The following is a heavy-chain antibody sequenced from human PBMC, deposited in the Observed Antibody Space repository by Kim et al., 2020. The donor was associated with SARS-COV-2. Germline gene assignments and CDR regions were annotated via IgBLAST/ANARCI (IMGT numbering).Heavy chain of an antibody. Sequence: GGSLRLSCAASGFTVSSNYMSWVRQAPGKGLEWVSVIYSGGSTYYADSVKGRFTISRDNSKNTLYLQMNSLRAEDTAVYYCARDPVGYSYGLDYWGQGTLVTVSS. CDR3: ARDPVGYSYGLDY. CDR2: IYSGGST. V-gene: IGHV3-66*02. CDR1: GFTVSSNY. D-gene: IGHD5-18*01. J-gene: IGHJ4*02.